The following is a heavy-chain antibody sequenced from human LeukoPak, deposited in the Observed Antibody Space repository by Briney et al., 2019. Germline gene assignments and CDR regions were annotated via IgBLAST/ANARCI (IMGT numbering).Heavy chain of an antibody. V-gene: IGHV4-4*07. D-gene: IGHD3-3*01. Sequence: SETLSLTCTVSGGSVSSYYWSWIRQPAGKGLEWIGRIYTSGSTNYNPSLKSRVTMSVDTSKNQFSLKLSSVTAADTAVYYCARGIVVTIFGVVKNYYMDVWGKGTTVTVSS. CDR1: GGSVSSYY. CDR2: IYTSGST. CDR3: ARGIVVTIFGVVKNYYMDV. J-gene: IGHJ6*03.